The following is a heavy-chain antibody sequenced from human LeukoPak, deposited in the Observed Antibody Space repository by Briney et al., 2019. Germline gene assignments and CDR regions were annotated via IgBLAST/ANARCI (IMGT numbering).Heavy chain of an antibody. V-gene: IGHV4-61*02. J-gene: IGHJ4*02. CDR1: GGSISSGSYY. CDR2: IYTSGST. Sequence: SETLSLTCTVSGGSISSGSYYWSWIRQPAGKGLEWIGRIYTSGSTNYNPSLKSRVTISVDTSKNQFSLKLNSVTPEDTAVYYCARDPIVGVVVAAAGFDYWGQGTLVTVSS. CDR3: ARDPIVGVVVAAAGFDY. D-gene: IGHD2-15*01.